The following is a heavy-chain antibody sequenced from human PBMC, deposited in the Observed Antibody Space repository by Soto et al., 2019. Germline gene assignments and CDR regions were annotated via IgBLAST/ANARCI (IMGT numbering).Heavy chain of an antibody. D-gene: IGHD3-22*01. J-gene: IGHJ6*02. CDR3: AREMIPMIMGGMSAMDV. V-gene: IGHV3-30*04. CDR2: ISFDGTNK. Sequence: QVQLVESGGGVVQPETSQRLSCTASKFTFESYVMHWVRQAPGEGLEWVALISFDGTNKYYADSVKGRFTISRDNSKNTMYLQMNSLRPEDTAVYYCAREMIPMIMGGMSAMDVWGQGTTVTVS. CDR1: KFTFESYV.